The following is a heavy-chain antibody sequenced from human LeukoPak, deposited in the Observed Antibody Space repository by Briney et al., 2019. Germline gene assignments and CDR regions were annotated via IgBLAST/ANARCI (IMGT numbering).Heavy chain of an antibody. CDR2: IYYSGST. CDR1: GGSISSYY. CDR3: ARRGYYDGDGFDI. Sequence: SETLSLTCTVSGGSISSYYWSWIRQPPGKGLEWIGYIYYSGSTNYNPSLKSRVTISVDTSKNQFSLKLTSVTAADTALYYCARRGYYDGDGFDIWGQGTMVTVSS. J-gene: IGHJ3*02. V-gene: IGHV4-59*08. D-gene: IGHD3-22*01.